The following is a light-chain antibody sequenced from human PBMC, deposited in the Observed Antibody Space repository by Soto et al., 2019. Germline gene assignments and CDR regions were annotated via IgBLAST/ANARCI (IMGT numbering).Light chain of an antibody. CDR1: QSVGSSY. J-gene: IGKJ3*01. CDR2: VAS. V-gene: IGKV3-20*01. Sequence: EIVLTQSPGTLSLSPGERATLSCRASQSVGSSYLAWYQQKPGQAPRVLIYVASSRATGIPDRFSGSGSGTDFTLNISRLEPEDFAVYYCQQYATSPFTFGPGTKVDIK. CDR3: QQYATSPFT.